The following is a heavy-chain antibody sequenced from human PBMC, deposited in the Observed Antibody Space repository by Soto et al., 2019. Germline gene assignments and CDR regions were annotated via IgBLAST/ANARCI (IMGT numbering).Heavy chain of an antibody. CDR2: IYYSGST. D-gene: IGHD3-9*01. CDR3: ARDFTGRGVYYYYGMDV. V-gene: IGHV4-31*03. CDR1: GGSISSGGYY. J-gene: IGHJ6*02. Sequence: QVQLQESGPGLVKPSQTLSLTCTVSGGSISSGGYYWSWIRQHPGKGLEWIGYIYYSGSTYYNPSLKSRVTISVDTSKNQFSLKLSSVTAADTAVYYCARDFTGRGVYYYYGMDVWGQGTTVTVSS.